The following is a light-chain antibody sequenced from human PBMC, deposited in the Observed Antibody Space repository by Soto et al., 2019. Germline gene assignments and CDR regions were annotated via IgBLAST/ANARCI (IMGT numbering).Light chain of an antibody. CDR2: GAS. CDR3: QQSGSSST. V-gene: IGKV3-20*01. CDR1: HSVGSD. Sequence: EIVLTQSPGTLSLSPGERATLSCRASHSVGSDLAWYQQKPGQAPRLLIYGASIRATGIPDRFSGSGSGTDFALTISRLEPEDFAVYYCQQSGSSSTFGLGTRLEI. J-gene: IGKJ5*01.